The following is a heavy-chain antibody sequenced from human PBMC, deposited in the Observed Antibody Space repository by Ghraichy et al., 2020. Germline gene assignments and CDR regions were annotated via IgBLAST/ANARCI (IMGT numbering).Heavy chain of an antibody. J-gene: IGHJ4*02. CDR3: ARHSPTSAGAFDY. V-gene: IGHV4-59*08. Sequence: SETLSLTCTVSGGSISSYYWSWIRQSPGKGLEWIGYIYYTGITNYNPSLKSRVTISVDTSKNQFSLKLSSVIAADPAVYYCARHSPTSAGAFDYWGQGILVTVSS. CDR1: GGSISSYY. CDR2: IYYTGIT.